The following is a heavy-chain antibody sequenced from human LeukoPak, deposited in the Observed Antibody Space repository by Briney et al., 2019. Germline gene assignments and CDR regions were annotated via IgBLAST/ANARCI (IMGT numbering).Heavy chain of an antibody. D-gene: IGHD3-3*01. Sequence: PSETLSLTCTVPGGSISNNYRSWIRQPPGKGLEWIGYIYYNGNTNYNPSLKSRVTMSVDTSKNQFSLKLSSVTAADTAVYYCAREDFRRMDVWGQGTTVTVSS. J-gene: IGHJ6*02. CDR1: GGSISNNY. V-gene: IGHV4-59*01. CDR3: AREDFRRMDV. CDR2: IYYNGNT.